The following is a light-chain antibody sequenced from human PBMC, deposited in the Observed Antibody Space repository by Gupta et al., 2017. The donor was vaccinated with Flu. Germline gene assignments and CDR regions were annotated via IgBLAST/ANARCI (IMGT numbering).Light chain of an antibody. J-gene: IGKJ1*01. Sequence: RSSFSASTGDRVTITCQASQGISSYLAWYQQKPGKAPKLLIYAASTLQSGVPSRFSGSGSGTDFTLTISCLQSEDFATYYCQQYYSYPRTFGQGTKVEIK. V-gene: IGKV1-8*01. CDR2: AAS. CDR3: QQYYSYPRT. CDR1: QGISSY.